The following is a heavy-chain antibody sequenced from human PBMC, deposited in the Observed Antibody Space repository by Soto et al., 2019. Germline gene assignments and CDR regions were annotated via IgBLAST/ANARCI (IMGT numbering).Heavy chain of an antibody. J-gene: IGHJ4*02. V-gene: IGHV4-34*01. Sequence: QVQLQQWGAGLLKPSETLSLTCAVYGGSFSGYWWTWIRQPPGKGLEWIGEINHSGSTNYNPSLKSRITMSVDTPKNQFSLELNSVTAADTAVYYCARGNRFVDYWGQGTLVTVSS. CDR1: GGSFSGYW. D-gene: IGHD3-16*01. CDR2: INHSGST. CDR3: ARGNRFVDY.